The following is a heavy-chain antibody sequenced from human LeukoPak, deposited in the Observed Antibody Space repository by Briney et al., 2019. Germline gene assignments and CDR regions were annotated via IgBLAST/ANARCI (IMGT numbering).Heavy chain of an antibody. Sequence: ASVKVSCKASGGTFSSYAISWVRQAPGQGLEWMGRIIPIFGTANYAQKFQGRVTITTDESTSTAYMELSSLRSEDTAVYYCARTGYCSSTSCYGPINYYYHMDVWGKGTTVTVSS. D-gene: IGHD2-2*01. CDR1: GGTFSSYA. J-gene: IGHJ6*03. CDR3: ARTGYCSSTSCYGPINYYYHMDV. CDR2: IIPIFGTA. V-gene: IGHV1-69*05.